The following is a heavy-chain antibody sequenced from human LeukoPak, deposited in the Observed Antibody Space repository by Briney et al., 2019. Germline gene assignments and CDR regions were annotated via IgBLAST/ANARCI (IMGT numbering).Heavy chain of an antibody. D-gene: IGHD4-17*01. CDR2: IYYSGST. Sequence: SETLSLTCSVSGGSISSSSYYWGWIRQPPGKGLEWIGSIYYSGSTYYNPSLKSRVTISVDTSKNQFSLKLSSVTAADTAVYYCARADTTVTYYNWFDPWGQGTLVTVSS. CDR1: GGSISSSSYY. V-gene: IGHV4-39*01. J-gene: IGHJ5*02. CDR3: ARADTTVTYYNWFDP.